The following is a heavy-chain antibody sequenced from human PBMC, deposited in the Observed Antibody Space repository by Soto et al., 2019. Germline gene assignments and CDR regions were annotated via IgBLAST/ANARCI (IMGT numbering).Heavy chain of an antibody. CDR2: ISSTSIYI. Sequence: GGSLRLSCAASGFTFSGYSMNWVRQAPGKGLEWVSSISSTSIYIYYADSVKDRFTISRDNAKNSLYLQMNSLRAEDTAVYYCARDLDTPSPLSWFDSWGQGVMVTVSS. D-gene: IGHD5-18*01. CDR1: GFTFSGYS. V-gene: IGHV3-21*01. CDR3: ARDLDTPSPLSWFDS. J-gene: IGHJ5*01.